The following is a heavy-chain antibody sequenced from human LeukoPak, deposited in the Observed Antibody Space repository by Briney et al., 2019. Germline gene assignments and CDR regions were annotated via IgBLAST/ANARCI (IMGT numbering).Heavy chain of an antibody. Sequence: ASVKVSCKASGYTVTGYYMPWVRQAPGQGLEWMGWINHNSGGTNYAQKFQGWVTMTRDTSISTAYMELSRLRSDDTAVYYCARVKNKITFGDRTLWYWGQGTLVTVSS. CDR3: ARVKNKITFGDRTLWY. CDR1: GYTVTGYY. D-gene: IGHD3-16*01. V-gene: IGHV1-2*04. CDR2: INHNSGGT. J-gene: IGHJ4*02.